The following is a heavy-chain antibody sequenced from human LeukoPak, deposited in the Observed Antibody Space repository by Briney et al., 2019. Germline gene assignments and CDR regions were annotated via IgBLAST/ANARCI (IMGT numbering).Heavy chain of an antibody. D-gene: IGHD7-27*01. CDR3: ARGTGIGGYAFDI. CDR2: ISTSGTTI. Sequence: PGGSLRLSCAASGFIFSAYEMNWVRQAPGKGLEWVSYISTSGTTIHYADSVKGGFTISRDNPKNSLHLQMNSLRAEDTAVYYCARGTGIGGYAFDIWGQGTMVTFSS. J-gene: IGHJ3*02. CDR1: GFIFSAYE. V-gene: IGHV3-48*03.